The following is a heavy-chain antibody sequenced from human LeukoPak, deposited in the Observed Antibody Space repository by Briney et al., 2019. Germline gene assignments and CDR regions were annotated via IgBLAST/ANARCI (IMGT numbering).Heavy chain of an antibody. CDR3: ARGGYSYGSQPDNFDY. CDR1: GGSISSGDYY. Sequence: PSQTLSLTCTVSGGSISSGDYYWSWIRQPPGKGLEWIGYIYYSGSTYYNPSLKSRVTISVDTSKNQFSLKLSSVTAADTAVCYCARGGYSYGSQPDNFDYWGQGTLVTVSS. CDR2: IYYSGST. D-gene: IGHD5-18*01. V-gene: IGHV4-30-4*08. J-gene: IGHJ4*02.